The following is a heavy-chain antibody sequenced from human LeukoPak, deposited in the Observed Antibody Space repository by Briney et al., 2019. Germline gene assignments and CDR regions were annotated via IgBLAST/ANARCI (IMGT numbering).Heavy chain of an antibody. CDR2: IYSGGST. CDR3: ASIMRDYYDSSGTLFDY. CDR1: GFTVSSNY. D-gene: IGHD3-22*01. Sequence: GGSLRLSCAASGFTVSSNYMSWVRQAPGKGLEWVSIIYSGGSTYYADSVKGGFTISRDNSKNTLYLQMNSLRAEDTAVYYCASIMRDYYDSSGTLFDYWGQGTLVTVSS. V-gene: IGHV3-66*01. J-gene: IGHJ4*02.